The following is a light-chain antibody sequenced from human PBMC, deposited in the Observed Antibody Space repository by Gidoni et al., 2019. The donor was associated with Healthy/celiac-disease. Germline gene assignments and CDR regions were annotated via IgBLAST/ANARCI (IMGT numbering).Light chain of an antibody. CDR3: QQYGSSPDT. CDR2: GGS. J-gene: IGKJ5*01. Sequence: IVLTHSPGTLSLSPGERATLSCMASQSVSSSYLAWYQQKPGQAPRRLIYGGSSRATGIPDRFSGSGSGTDFTSTIRRLEPEDFAVYYCQQYGSSPDTFXXXTRLESK. CDR1: QSVSSSY. V-gene: IGKV3-20*01.